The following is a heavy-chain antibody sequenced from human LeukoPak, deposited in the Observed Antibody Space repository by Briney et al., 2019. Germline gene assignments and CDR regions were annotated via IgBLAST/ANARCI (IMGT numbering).Heavy chain of an antibody. CDR1: GFTFSSYA. D-gene: IGHD1-1*01. CDR2: ISVSGGST. V-gene: IGHV3-23*01. Sequence: GGSLRLSCAASGFTFSSYAMNWVRQAPGKGLEWVSFISVSGGSTYYADSVKGRFTISRDNSKNTLYLQVNSLRAEDTAVYYCAKANWDDEYIFTNWGQGTLVTVSS. J-gene: IGHJ4*02. CDR3: AKANWDDEYIFTN.